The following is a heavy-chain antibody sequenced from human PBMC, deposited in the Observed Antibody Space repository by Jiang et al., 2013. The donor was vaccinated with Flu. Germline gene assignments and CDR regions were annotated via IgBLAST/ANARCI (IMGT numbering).Heavy chain of an antibody. V-gene: IGHV4-59*08. J-gene: IGHJ4*02. Sequence: GPGLVKPSETLSLTCTVSGVSISSYYWSWIRQPPGKRLEWIGFFYDSGSTNYSPSLKSRVTISVDTSKNQFSLKLRSVTAGDTAVYYCARHAVVSDPSFEYWGQGALVTVSS. CDR2: FYDSGST. CDR3: ARHAVVSDPSFEY. CDR1: GVSISSYY. D-gene: IGHD2-15*01.